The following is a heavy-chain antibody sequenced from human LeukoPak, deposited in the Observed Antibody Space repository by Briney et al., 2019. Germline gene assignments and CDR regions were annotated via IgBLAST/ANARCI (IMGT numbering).Heavy chain of an antibody. CDR1: GFTFGDYT. V-gene: IGHV3-49*03. Sequence: GGSLRLSCTTSGFTFGDYTMTWFRQAPGKGLEWVGFIRSKTYGGTTGYAASVKGRFTISRDDSKSIAYLQMNSLKTEDTAVYYCTRFYDSSGYYYPLDAFDIWGQGTMVTVSS. J-gene: IGHJ3*02. CDR3: TRFYDSSGYYYPLDAFDI. D-gene: IGHD3-22*01. CDR2: IRSKTYGGTT.